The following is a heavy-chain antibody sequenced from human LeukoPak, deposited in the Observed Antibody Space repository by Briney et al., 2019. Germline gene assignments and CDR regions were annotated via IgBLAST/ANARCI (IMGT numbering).Heavy chain of an antibody. CDR3: ARVEEEGLFSSWAFDY. Sequence: GGSLRLSCAASGFTFSSYAMNWVRQAPGKGLEWVSVISGSGGSTYYGDSVKGRFTISRDNSKNTLYLQMNSLRAEDTAVYYCARVEEEGLFSSWAFDYWGQGTLVTVSS. CDR2: ISGSGGST. V-gene: IGHV3-23*02. D-gene: IGHD6-13*01. J-gene: IGHJ4*02. CDR1: GFTFSSYA.